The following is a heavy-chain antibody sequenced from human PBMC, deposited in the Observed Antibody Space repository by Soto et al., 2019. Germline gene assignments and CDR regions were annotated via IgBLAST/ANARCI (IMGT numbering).Heavy chain of an antibody. D-gene: IGHD6-19*01. V-gene: IGHV3-23*01. CDR3: ANVGGDYSSGWYGAFDI. CDR1: GVTFNSYA. J-gene: IGHJ3*02. CDR2: ISGSGGST. Sequence: EVQLLESGGGLVQPGGSLRLSCAASGVTFNSYAMSWVRQAPGKGLEWVSTISGSGGSTYYADSVKGPFTISRDTSKNTLYLQMNRLRADDTAVYSCANVGGDYSSGWYGAFDIWGQGPMVTVSS.